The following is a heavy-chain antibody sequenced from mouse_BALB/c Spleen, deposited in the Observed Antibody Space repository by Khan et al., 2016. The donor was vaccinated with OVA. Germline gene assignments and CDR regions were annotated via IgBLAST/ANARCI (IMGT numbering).Heavy chain of an antibody. Sequence: QVQLQQSGAELVRPGVSVKLSCKASGYTFTDYAMHWVKQSHAKSLEWIGVISTNSGDADYNPKFQGKASMTVDRSSSPVYMPLASLTSEASAIYYGVRGGKFAYWGQGTQVTVDA. J-gene: IGHJ3*01. CDR1: GYTFTDYA. CDR2: ISTNSGDA. V-gene: IGHV1S137*01. D-gene: IGHD1-1*02. CDR3: VRGGKFAY.